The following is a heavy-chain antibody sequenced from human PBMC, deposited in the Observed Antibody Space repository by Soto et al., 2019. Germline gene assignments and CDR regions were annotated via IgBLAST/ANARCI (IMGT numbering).Heavy chain of an antibody. J-gene: IGHJ5*02. V-gene: IGHV1-8*01. Sequence: SVKVSCKASGYTFTSYDVNWVRQATGQGLEWMGWMNPNSGNTGYAQKFQGRVTMTRNTSISTAYMELSSLRSEDTAVYYCARGMDIVVVPAANHWFDPWGQGTLVTVSS. D-gene: IGHD2-2*03. CDR1: GYTFTSYD. CDR3: ARGMDIVVVPAANHWFDP. CDR2: MNPNSGNT.